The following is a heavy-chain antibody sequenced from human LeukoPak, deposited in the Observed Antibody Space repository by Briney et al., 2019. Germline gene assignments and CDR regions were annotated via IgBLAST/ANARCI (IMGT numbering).Heavy chain of an antibody. CDR1: GFTFSSYW. D-gene: IGHD3-10*01. CDR3: ARADITMVRGVISGLIGY. V-gene: IGHV3-74*01. J-gene: IGHJ4*02. CDR2: INSDGSST. Sequence: PGGSLRLSCAASGFTFSSYWMHWVRQAPGKGLVWVSRINSDGSSTSYADSVKGRFTISRDNAKNTLYLQMNSLRAEDTAVYYCARADITMVRGVISGLIGYWGQGTLVTVSS.